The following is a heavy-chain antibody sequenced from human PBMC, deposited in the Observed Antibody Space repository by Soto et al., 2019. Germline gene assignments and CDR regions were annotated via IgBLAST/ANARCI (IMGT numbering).Heavy chain of an antibody. V-gene: IGHV4-30-2*01. D-gene: IGHD3-22*01. Sequence: SETLSLTCAISGAPITWGDYSWNWIRQPPGKGLEWIGYIFHGGSTYYNPSLRSRVTISVDRSRTQFSLKMSSVTAADTAVYYCARPKPFYYDSSGYYSYYFDYWGQGTLVTVS. CDR3: ARPKPFYYDSSGYYSYYFDY. J-gene: IGHJ4*02. CDR1: GAPITWGDYS. CDR2: IFHGGST.